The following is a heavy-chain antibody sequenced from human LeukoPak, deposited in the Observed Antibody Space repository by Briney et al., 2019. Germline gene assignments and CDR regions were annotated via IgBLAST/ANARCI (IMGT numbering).Heavy chain of an antibody. CDR2: IYYSGST. Sequence: KTSETLSLTCTVSGGSISSSSYYWGWIRQPPGKGLEWIGSIYYSGSTNYNPSLKSRVTISVDTSKNQFSLKLSSVTAADTAVYYCASETSRDGYNSHWGQGTLVTVSS. J-gene: IGHJ4*02. D-gene: IGHD5-24*01. V-gene: IGHV4-39*07. CDR3: ASETSRDGYNSH. CDR1: GGSISSSSYY.